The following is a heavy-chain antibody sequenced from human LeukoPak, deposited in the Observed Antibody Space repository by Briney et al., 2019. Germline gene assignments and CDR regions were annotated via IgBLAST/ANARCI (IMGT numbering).Heavy chain of an antibody. CDR2: IRYDGSNK. J-gene: IGHJ4*02. D-gene: IGHD3-22*01. CDR1: GFTFSSYG. CDR3: ARELVYYYVSSGYYKRGYFDY. V-gene: IGHV3-30*02. Sequence: PGGSLRLSCAASGFTFSSYGMHWVRQAPGKGLEWVAFIRYDGSNKYYADSVKGRFTISRDNSKNTLYLQMNSLRAEDTAVYYCARELVYYYVSSGYYKRGYFDYWGQGTLVTVSS.